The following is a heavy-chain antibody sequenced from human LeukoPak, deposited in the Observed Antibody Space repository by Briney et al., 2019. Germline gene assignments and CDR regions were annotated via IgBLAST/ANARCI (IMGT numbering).Heavy chain of an antibody. D-gene: IGHD3-16*01. CDR3: ATVRSYYRAFDI. V-gene: IGHV1-24*01. CDR1: GYTLTELS. J-gene: IGHJ3*02. Sequence: ASVKVSCKVSGYTLTELSMHWVRQAPGKGLEWMGGFDPEDGETIYAQKFQGRVTMTEDTSTDTAYMELSSPRSEDTAVYYCATVRSYYRAFDIWGQGTMVTVSS. CDR2: FDPEDGET.